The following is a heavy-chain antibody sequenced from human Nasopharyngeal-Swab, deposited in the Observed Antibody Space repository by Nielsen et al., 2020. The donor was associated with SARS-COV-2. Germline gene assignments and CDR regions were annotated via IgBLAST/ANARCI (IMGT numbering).Heavy chain of an antibody. V-gene: IGHV3-21*01. J-gene: IGHJ4*02. CDR3: ARDTPAMFAY. CDR2: ISSRGDYI. CDR1: GFTFNEYT. Sequence: GSLRLSCAASGFTFNEYTMNWVRQAPGKGLEWVSAISSRGDYIYYAPSVKGRFTISRDDAKNSLYLQMNSLRAEDTALYYCARDTPAMFAYWGQGTLVTVSS.